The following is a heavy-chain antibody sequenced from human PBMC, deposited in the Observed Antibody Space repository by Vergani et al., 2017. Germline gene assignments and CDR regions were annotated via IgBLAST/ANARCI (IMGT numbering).Heavy chain of an antibody. Sequence: QVQLVESGGGVVQPGRSLRLSCAASGFTFSSYGMHWVRQVPGKGLEWVAVIWYDGSNKYYVDSVKGRFTISRDNSKNTLYLQMNSLRAEDTAVYYCAKEPDYWGQGTLVTVSS. CDR3: AKEPDY. V-gene: IGHV3-33*06. J-gene: IGHJ4*02. CDR1: GFTFSSYG. CDR2: IWYDGSNK.